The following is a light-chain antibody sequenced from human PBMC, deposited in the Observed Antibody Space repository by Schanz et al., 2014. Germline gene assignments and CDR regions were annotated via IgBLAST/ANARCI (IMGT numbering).Light chain of an antibody. J-gene: IGKJ4*01. Sequence: EIVLTQSPGTLSLSPGERATLSCRASHSVSSNSLVWYQQKPGQAPRLLIYDASTRATGIPDRFSGSGSGTDFTLTISRLEPEDFAVYYCQQYGSSPPITFGGGTKVEIK. CDR2: DAS. CDR1: HSVSSNS. V-gene: IGKV3-20*01. CDR3: QQYGSSPPIT.